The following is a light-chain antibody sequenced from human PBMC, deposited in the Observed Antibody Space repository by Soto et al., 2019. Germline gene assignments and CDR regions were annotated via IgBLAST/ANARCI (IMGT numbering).Light chain of an antibody. CDR2: DAS. Sequence: EIVLTQSPATLSLSPGERATLSCRASQSVSSYLACYQQKPGQAPRLLIYDASNRATGIPARFSGSGSGTDFTLTISSLQPEDFAVYYCQQPYTFGQGTKLEIK. J-gene: IGKJ2*01. V-gene: IGKV3-11*01. CDR1: QSVSSY. CDR3: QQPYT.